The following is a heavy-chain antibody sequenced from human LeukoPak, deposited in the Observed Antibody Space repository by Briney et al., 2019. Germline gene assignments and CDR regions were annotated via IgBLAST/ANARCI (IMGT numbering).Heavy chain of an antibody. D-gene: IGHD3-10*01. CDR2: ISAYNGNT. CDR3: ARDHYYGSGSYYGGPDY. CDR1: GYTFTSYG. V-gene: IGHV1-18*01. J-gene: IGHJ4*02. Sequence: ASVKVSCKASGYTFTSYGISWVRQAPGQGLEWMGWISAYNGNTNYAQKLQGRVTMTTDTSTSTAYMELRSLRSEDTAVYYCARDHYYGSGSYYGGPDYWGQGTLVTVSS.